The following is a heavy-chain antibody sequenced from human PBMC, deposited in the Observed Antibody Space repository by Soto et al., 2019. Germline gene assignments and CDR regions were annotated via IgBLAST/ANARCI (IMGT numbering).Heavy chain of an antibody. CDR2: IWYDGSNK. V-gene: IGHV3-33*01. D-gene: IGHD6-13*01. CDR3: ARDAAARAGDV. CDR1: GFTFSSYG. J-gene: IGHJ6*02. Sequence: QVQLVESGGGVVQPGRSLRLSCAASGFTFSSYGMHWVSQAPVKGLEWVAVIWYDGSNKYYADSVKGRFTISRDNSKNTLYLQMNSLRAEDTAVYYCARDAAARAGDVWGQGTTVTVSS.